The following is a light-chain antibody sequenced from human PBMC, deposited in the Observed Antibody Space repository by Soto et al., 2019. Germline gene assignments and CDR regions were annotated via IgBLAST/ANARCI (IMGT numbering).Light chain of an antibody. V-gene: IGKV3-11*01. Sequence: EFVLTQYPATLSLSPGERSTLSCMASQSVSSYLAWYQQKPGQAPRLLIYDASNRATGIPARFSGSGSGTDFTLTISSLEPEDFAVYYCQQPSNWITFGQGTRLEIK. CDR2: DAS. CDR3: QQPSNWIT. CDR1: QSVSSY. J-gene: IGKJ5*01.